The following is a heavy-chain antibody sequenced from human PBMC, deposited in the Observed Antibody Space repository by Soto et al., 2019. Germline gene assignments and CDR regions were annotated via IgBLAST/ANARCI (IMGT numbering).Heavy chain of an antibody. J-gene: IGHJ6*02. D-gene: IGHD3-10*01. V-gene: IGHV1-8*01. CDR2: MNPNSGDT. CDR3: ARVNYYGSGSYQDFFYFYALDV. Sequence: ASVKVSCKNSGYTFSTYDINWVRQAPGQGREWMGWMNPNSGDTGYAQKFLGRLTMTRDSSIRTVYMELSSLSSEDTAVYYCARVNYYGSGSYQDFFYFYALDVWGQGTTVTVSS. CDR1: GYTFSTYD.